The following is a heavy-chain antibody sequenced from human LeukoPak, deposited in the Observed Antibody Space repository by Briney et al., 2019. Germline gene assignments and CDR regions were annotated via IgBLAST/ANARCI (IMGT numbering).Heavy chain of an antibody. V-gene: IGHV4-39*01. J-gene: IGHJ4*02. CDR2: IYYSGST. Sequence: SETLSLTCTVSGGSISSGSYYWGWIRQPPGKGLEWIGSIYYSGSTYYNSSLKSRVTISVDTSKNQFSLKLSSVTAADTAVYYCARHSYYYDSSGYYDYYFDYWGQGTLVTVSS. CDR3: ARHSYYYDSSGYYDYYFDY. D-gene: IGHD3-22*01. CDR1: GGSISSGSYY.